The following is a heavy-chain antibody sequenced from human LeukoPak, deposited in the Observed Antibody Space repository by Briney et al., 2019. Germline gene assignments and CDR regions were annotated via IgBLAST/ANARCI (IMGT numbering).Heavy chain of an antibody. J-gene: IGHJ5*02. CDR1: GGSISSYY. Sequence: SEALSLTCTVSGGSISSYYWSWVRQPAGKGLEWIGRIYTSDSTYYNPSLKSRVTISIDPSKNQFSLKLSSVTAADTAVYYCARESIAAYGSGSYTRFDPWGQGTLVTVSS. V-gene: IGHV4-4*07. D-gene: IGHD3-10*01. CDR2: IYTSDST. CDR3: ARESIAAYGSGSYTRFDP.